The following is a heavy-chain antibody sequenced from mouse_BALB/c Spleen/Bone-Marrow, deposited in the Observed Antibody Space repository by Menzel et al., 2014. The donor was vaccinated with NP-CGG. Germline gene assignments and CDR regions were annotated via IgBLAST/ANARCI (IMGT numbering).Heavy chain of an antibody. CDR1: GFNIKDTY. J-gene: IGHJ3*01. V-gene: IGHV14-3*02. Sequence: EVKLVESGAELVKPGASVKLSCTASGFNIKDTYMHWVKRRPEQGLEWIGRIDPANGNTKYDPKFQGKATITADTSSNTAYLQLSSLTSEDTAVYYCARMITAYWGQGTLVTVSA. CDR2: IDPANGNT. CDR3: ARMITAY. D-gene: IGHD2-4*01.